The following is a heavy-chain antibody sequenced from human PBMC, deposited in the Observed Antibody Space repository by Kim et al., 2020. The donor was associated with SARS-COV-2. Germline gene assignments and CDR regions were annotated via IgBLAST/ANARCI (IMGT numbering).Heavy chain of an antibody. CDR2: IIPIFGTA. J-gene: IGHJ6*02. CDR1: GGTFSSYA. Sequence: SVKVSCKASGGTFSSYAISWVRQAPGQGLEWMGGIIPIFGTANYAQKFQGRVTITADESTSTAYMELSSLRSEDTAVYYCARDIVVVPAAIDHRGKNYYYYYGMDVWGQGTTVTVSS. CDR3: ARDIVVVPAAIDHRGKNYYYYYGMDV. V-gene: IGHV1-69*13. D-gene: IGHD2-2*02.